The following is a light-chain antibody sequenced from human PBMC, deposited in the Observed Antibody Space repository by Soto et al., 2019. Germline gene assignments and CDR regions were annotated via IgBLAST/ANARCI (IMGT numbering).Light chain of an antibody. CDR1: QSISNF. J-gene: IGKJ1*01. CDR2: AAS. V-gene: IGKV1-39*01. CDR3: QQTYSTPRT. Sequence: IQMTQSPSSLSASVGDRVTITCRASQSISNFLNWYQQKPGKPPNLLIYAASSLQSGVPSRFSGSGSGADFSLTISSLQPEDFATYYCQQTYSTPRTFDQGTKVDIK.